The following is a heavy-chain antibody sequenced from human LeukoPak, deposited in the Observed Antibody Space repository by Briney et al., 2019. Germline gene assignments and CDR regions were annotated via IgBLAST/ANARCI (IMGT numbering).Heavy chain of an antibody. CDR2: ISWNSGII. V-gene: IGHV3-9*01. Sequence: PGGSLRLSCAASGFTFHDYAIHWVRQGPGKGLEWVSGISWNSGIIGYAESVKGRFTISRDNAKNSVYLQMSSLTPADTALYYCAKDLKYGGYGISSHFDSWGQGTLVTVFS. J-gene: IGHJ4*02. D-gene: IGHD5-12*01. CDR3: AKDLKYGGYGISSHFDS. CDR1: GFTFHDYA.